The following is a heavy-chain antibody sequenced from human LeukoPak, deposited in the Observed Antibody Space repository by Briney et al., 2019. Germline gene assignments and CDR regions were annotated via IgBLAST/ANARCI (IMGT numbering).Heavy chain of an antibody. CDR3: AKPQGPKGRSYEQLHP. D-gene: IGHD1-26*01. CDR2: IHSGGYT. J-gene: IGHJ5*02. CDR1: GGSITSYY. Sequence: SETLSLTCTVSGGSITSYYWSWIRQPPGQGLEWIAYIHSGGYTYYNPSLKSRVTISVDTSKNQFSLKVTSVTAADTAVYYCAKPQGPKGRSYEQLHPRGQGTLV. V-gene: IGHV4-4*09.